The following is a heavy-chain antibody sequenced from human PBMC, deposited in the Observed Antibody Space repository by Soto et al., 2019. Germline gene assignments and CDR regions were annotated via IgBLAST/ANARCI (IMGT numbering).Heavy chain of an antibody. D-gene: IGHD6-13*01. J-gene: IGHJ4*02. CDR3: ARTSSSWKYSYYFDY. Sequence: PSETLSLTCAVSSGSISSSNWWSWVRQPPGKGLEWTGEIYHSGSTNYNPSLKSRVTISVDKSKNQFSLKLSSVTAADTAVYYCARTSSSWKYSYYFDYWGQGTLVTVSS. CDR2: IYHSGST. CDR1: SGSISSSNW. V-gene: IGHV4-4*02.